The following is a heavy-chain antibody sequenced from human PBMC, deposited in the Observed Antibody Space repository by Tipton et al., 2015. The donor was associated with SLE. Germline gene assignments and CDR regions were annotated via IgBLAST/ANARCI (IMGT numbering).Heavy chain of an antibody. V-gene: IGHV4-4*02. J-gene: IGHJ4*02. Sequence: TLSLTCTVSGGSISSNWWSWVRQPPGKGLEWIGEIYHSGSTNYNPSLKSRVTISVAKSKNQFSRKLSSVTAADTAVYYCARVWRQLANYFDYWGQGTLVTVSS. D-gene: IGHD6-6*01. CDR1: GGSISSNW. CDR2: IYHSGST. CDR3: ARVWRQLANYFDY.